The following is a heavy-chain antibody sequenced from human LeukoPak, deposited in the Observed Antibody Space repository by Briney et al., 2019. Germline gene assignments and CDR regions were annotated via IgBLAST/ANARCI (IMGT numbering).Heavy chain of an antibody. Sequence: GGSLRLSCAASGFAFDTYGMTWARQAPGKGLEWVSSISGSGYNTYYADSVKGRFTISRDNSKNTLYLQMNSLRAEDTAVYYCAKDRRIVGATYPDYWGQGTLVTVSS. CDR3: AKDRRIVGATYPDY. CDR1: GFAFDTYG. CDR2: ISGSGYNT. J-gene: IGHJ4*02. V-gene: IGHV3-23*01. D-gene: IGHD1-26*01.